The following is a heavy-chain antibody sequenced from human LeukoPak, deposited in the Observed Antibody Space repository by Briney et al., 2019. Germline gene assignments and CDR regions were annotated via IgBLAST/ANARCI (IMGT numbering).Heavy chain of an antibody. CDR3: ARVFDL. J-gene: IGHJ4*02. CDR2: IFYTGKT. Sequence: SETLSLTCTVSGGSVYTSDYYWGWVRQPPGKGPEWIGDIFYTGKTNYNPSLKSRVSISIDTSKNQFSLKLTSVTAADTAVYYCARVFDLWGQGTLVTVSS. CDR1: GGSVYTSDYY. V-gene: IGHV4-39*07.